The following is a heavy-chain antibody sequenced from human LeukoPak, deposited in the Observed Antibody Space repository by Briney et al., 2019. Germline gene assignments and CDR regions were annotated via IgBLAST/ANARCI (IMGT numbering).Heavy chain of an antibody. CDR2: ISSSGRNT. D-gene: IGHD3-3*01. CDR1: GFTFSSYA. V-gene: IGHV3-23*01. CDR3: AREPGLGSGVDY. Sequence: GGSLRLSCAASGFTFSSYAMSWVRQAPGKGLERVSAISSSGRNTYYADSVKGRFTISRDNSKNTLYLQMNSLRAEDAAVYYCAREPGLGSGVDYWGQGTLVTVSS. J-gene: IGHJ4*01.